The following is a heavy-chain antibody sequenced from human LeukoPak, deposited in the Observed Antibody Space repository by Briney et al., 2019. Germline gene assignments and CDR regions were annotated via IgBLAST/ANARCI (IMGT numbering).Heavy chain of an antibody. V-gene: IGHV4-61*08. CDR3: ARLSSGSSSWYDIDY. Sequence: SQTLSLTCTVSGGSISSGGYYWSWIRQPPGKGLEWIGYTYYSGSTNYNPSLKSRATISVDTSKNQFSLKLSSVTAADTAVYYCARLSSGSSSWYDIDYWGQGTLVTVSS. CDR1: GGSISSGGYY. J-gene: IGHJ4*02. D-gene: IGHD6-13*01. CDR2: TYYSGST.